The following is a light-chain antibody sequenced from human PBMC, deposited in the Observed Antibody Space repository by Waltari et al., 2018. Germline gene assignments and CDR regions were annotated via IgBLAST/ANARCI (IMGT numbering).Light chain of an antibody. CDR3: CSHAGSSTVV. CDR2: EVS. V-gene: IGLV2-23*02. J-gene: IGLJ2*01. Sequence: QSALTQPASVSGSPGQSITISCTGTSSDVGSHNLVSWYHQHPGKAPTLLIDEVSKRPSGVSNRFSGSKSGNTASLTISGLQAEDEADYYCCSHAGSSTVVFGGGTKLTVL. CDR1: SSDVGSHNL.